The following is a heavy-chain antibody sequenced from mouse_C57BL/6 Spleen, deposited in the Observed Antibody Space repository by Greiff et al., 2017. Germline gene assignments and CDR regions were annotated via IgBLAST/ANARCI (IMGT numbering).Heavy chain of an antibody. Sequence: QVQLKQSGAELARPGASVKMSCKASGYTFTSYTMHWVKQRPGQGLEWIGYINPSSGYTKYNQTFKDKATLTADKSSSTAYMQLSSLTSEDSAVYYCARGYIYDGYLWFAYWGQGTLVTVSA. D-gene: IGHD2-3*01. CDR3: ARGYIYDGYLWFAY. J-gene: IGHJ3*01. CDR2: INPSSGYT. V-gene: IGHV1-4*01. CDR1: GYTFTSYT.